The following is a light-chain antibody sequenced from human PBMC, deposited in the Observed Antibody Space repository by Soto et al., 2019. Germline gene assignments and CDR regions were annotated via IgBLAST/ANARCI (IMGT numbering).Light chain of an antibody. Sequence: QSALTQPASVSGSPGQSITISCTGTSSDIGGYNYVSWYQHHPGKAPKLMIYEVNNRPSGVSNRFSGSKSGNTASLTISGLQTEDEADYYCSSYTSSNTLVVFGGGTKLTVL. CDR3: SSYTSSNTLVV. J-gene: IGLJ2*01. CDR2: EVN. CDR1: SSDIGGYNY. V-gene: IGLV2-14*01.